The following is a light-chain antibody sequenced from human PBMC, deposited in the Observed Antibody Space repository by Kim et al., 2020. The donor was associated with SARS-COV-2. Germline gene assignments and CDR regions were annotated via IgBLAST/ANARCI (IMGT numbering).Light chain of an antibody. CDR3: AAWDDRLTGVV. CDR2: KND. CDR1: GSNIGSNF. Sequence: QPVLTQPPSTSATPGQRVIISCSGRGSNIGSNFVYWYKQLPGTAPTLLISKNDQRPSGVPDRFSGSKSGTSASLAISGLRPEDEAAYFCAAWDDRLTGVVFGGGTKVTVL. J-gene: IGLJ2*01. V-gene: IGLV1-47*01.